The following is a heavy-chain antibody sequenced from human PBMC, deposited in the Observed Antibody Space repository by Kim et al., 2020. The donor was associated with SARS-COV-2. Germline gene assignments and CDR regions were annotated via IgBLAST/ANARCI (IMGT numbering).Heavy chain of an antibody. CDR2: IHSSGGNS. D-gene: IGHD2-2*01. V-gene: IGHV3-23*01. Sequence: GGSLRLSCAASGFTFSAYAMSWVRQAPGKGLEWVSAIHSSGGNSFYAKLREGPVHHLQRQFQEHSVSANEQPESRGYGHIYCAKVFSASCYGSSDYWGQGTLVTVSS. CDR1: GFTFSAYA. CDR3: AKVFSASCYGSSDY. J-gene: IGHJ4*02.